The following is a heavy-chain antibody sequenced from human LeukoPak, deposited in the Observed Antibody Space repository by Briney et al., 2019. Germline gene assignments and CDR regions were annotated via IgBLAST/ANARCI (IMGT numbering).Heavy chain of an antibody. Sequence: GSLRLSCAASGFTFSSYGMHWVRQAPGKGLEWVAAISGSGVSTYYADSVKGRFTISRDNSKNTLYLQVSSLRAEDTAVYYCAKEPSSGQRGENCFDYWGQGTLVTVSS. D-gene: IGHD3-22*01. CDR1: GFTFSSYG. CDR2: ISGSGVST. CDR3: AKEPSSGQRGENCFDY. V-gene: IGHV3-23*01. J-gene: IGHJ4*02.